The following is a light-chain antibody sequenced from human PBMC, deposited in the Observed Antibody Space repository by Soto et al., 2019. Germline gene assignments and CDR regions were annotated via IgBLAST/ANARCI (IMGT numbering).Light chain of an antibody. V-gene: IGKV3-15*01. CDR2: GAS. Sequence: IVLTQSPGTLSLSPGERATFSCRASQSVSSSYIAWYQQKTGQAPRLLIHGASTRATGIPPRFSGSGSGTEFTLNISSLQSEDFAFYYCQYYNNWPPSITFGQGTRLEIK. CDR1: QSVSSSY. J-gene: IGKJ5*01. CDR3: QYYNNWPPSIT.